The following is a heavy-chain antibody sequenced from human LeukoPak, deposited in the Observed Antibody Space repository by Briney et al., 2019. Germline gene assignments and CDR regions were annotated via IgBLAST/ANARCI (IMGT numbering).Heavy chain of an antibody. CDR3: ATNYDVTSY. CDR2: ISYDGSNQ. D-gene: IGHD3-22*01. CDR1: GFTFSSYT. J-gene: IGHJ4*02. V-gene: IGHV3-30*04. Sequence: GGSLRLSCAASGFTFSSYTMHWVRQPRGKGLEWVALISYDGSNQYYADSVKGRFTVSRDNSKNTLYVQMNSLRGDDTAVYYCATNYDVTSYWGQGTLVTVSS.